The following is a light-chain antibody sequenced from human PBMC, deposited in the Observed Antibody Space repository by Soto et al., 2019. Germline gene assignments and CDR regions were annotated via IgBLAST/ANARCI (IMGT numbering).Light chain of an antibody. CDR2: EVT. CDR3: CSLSNGDTLYV. J-gene: IGLJ1*01. Sequence: QSALTRPASVSGSPGQTITISCTGTSSDVGTYNYVSWYQQHPGKAPKLMIYEVTNRPSGVSDRFSGSKSGDTASLPISGLQAQDEAEYYCCSLSNGDTLYVFGTGTKV. CDR1: SSDVGTYNY. V-gene: IGLV2-14*01.